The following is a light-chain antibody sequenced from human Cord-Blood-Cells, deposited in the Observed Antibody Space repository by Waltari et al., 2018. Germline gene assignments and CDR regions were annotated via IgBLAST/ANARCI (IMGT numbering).Light chain of an antibody. CDR1: SSDVGSYNL. CDR2: EGS. CDR3: CSYAGSSTFYV. V-gene: IGLV2-23*01. J-gene: IGLJ1*01. Sequence: QSALTQPASVSGSPGQSITISCTGTSSDVGSYNLVSWYQQHPGKAPKLMIYEGSKRPSGVSNRFSGSKSGNTASLTSSGVQAEDEADYYCCSYAGSSTFYVFGTGTKVTVL.